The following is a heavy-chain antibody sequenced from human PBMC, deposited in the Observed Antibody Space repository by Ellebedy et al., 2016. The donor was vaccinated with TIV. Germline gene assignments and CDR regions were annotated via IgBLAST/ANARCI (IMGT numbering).Heavy chain of an antibody. Sequence: SETLSLTCGVSGYSISSGSYWGWIRPPPGKGLEWIGSIYHSGSTYYNPSLKRRVTISMDTSRNQFSLKRSSVTAADTAVYYCATFRNLDGFDIWGQGTMVTVSS. CDR3: ATFRNLDGFDI. V-gene: IGHV4-38-2*01. CDR1: GYSISSGSY. J-gene: IGHJ3*02. CDR2: IYHSGST.